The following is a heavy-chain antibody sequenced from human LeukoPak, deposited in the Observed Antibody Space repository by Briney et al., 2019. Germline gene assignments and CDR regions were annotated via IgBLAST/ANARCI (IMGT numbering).Heavy chain of an antibody. CDR2: IIPIFGTA. D-gene: IGHD2-2*01. V-gene: IGHV1-69*13. J-gene: IGHJ6*03. CDR3: AFVVVPAAADLPYYYYYYMDV. CDR1: GSTFSSYA. Sequence: GASVKVSCKASGSTFSSYAISWVRQAPGQGLEWMGGIIPIFGTANYAQKFQGRVTITADESTSTAYMELSSLRSEDTAVYYCAFVVVPAAADLPYYYYYYMDVWGKGTTVTVSS.